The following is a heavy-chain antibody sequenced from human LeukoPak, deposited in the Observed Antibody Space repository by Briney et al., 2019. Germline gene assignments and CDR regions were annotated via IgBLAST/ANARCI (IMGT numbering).Heavy chain of an antibody. V-gene: IGHV3-30*18. CDR3: AKDRGAYYYDSSDY. CDR2: ISYDGSNK. CDR1: GFTFSSYV. Sequence: PGRSLRLSCAASGFTFSSYVMHWVRQAPGKGLEWVALISYDGSNKYYADSVKGRFTISRDNSKNTLYLHMNTLRAEDTAVYYCAKDRGAYYYDSSDYWGQGTLVTVSS. J-gene: IGHJ4*02. D-gene: IGHD3-22*01.